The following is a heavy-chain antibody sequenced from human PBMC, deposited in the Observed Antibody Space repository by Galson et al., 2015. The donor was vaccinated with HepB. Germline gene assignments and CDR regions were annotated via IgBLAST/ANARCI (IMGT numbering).Heavy chain of an antibody. CDR1: GFIFNNYG. D-gene: IGHD3-3*01. CDR3: ARDQIRFLEWLDGVDV. Sequence: SLRLSCAASGFIFNNYGMHWVRQAPGKGLEWVAVVWYDGSKQYYADSVEGRFIISRDNSKSTLYLQMNSLRSEDTAVYYCARDQIRFLEWLDGVDVWGQGTTVTVSS. CDR2: VWYDGSKQ. J-gene: IGHJ6*02. V-gene: IGHV3-33*01.